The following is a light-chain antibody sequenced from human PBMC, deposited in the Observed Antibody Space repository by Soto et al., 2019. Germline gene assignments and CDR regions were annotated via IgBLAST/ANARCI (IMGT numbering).Light chain of an antibody. J-gene: IGKJ2*01. CDR3: QHYDDSSVFT. Sequence: EIVLTQSPGTLSVSPGERAALSCRASQILGNNYLAGYQHKPGQAPRLLIDGASSRATGIPDRFSGSGYGTDFTLTISRVEAEALVVYYCQHYDDSSVFTFGQGTKLEI. CDR2: GAS. CDR1: QILGNNY. V-gene: IGKV3-20*01.